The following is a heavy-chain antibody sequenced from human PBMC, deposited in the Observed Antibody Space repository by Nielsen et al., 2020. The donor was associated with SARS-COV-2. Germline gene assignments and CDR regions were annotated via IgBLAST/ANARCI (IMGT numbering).Heavy chain of an antibody. Sequence: SETLSLTCTVSGGSVSSGSYYWSWIRQPPGKGLEWIGEINHSGSTNYNPSLKSRVTISVDTSKNQFSLKLSSVTAADTAVYYCARAQDSSSWYYFDYWGQGTLVTVSS. D-gene: IGHD6-13*01. CDR1: GGSVSSGSYY. CDR3: ARAQDSSSWYYFDY. J-gene: IGHJ4*02. CDR2: INHSGST. V-gene: IGHV4-39*07.